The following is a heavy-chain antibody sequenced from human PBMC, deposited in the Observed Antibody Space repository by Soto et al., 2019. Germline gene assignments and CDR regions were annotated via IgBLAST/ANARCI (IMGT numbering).Heavy chain of an antibody. Sequence: KPSETLSLTCTVSGGSISSSSYYWVWIRQPPGKGLEWIGSIYYSGSTYYNPSLKSRVTISVDTSKNQFSLKLSSVTAADTAVYYCASLSKTGVAFDIWGQGTMVTVSS. V-gene: IGHV4-39*01. CDR3: ASLSKTGVAFDI. CDR2: IYYSGST. J-gene: IGHJ3*02. D-gene: IGHD7-27*01. CDR1: GGSISSSSYY.